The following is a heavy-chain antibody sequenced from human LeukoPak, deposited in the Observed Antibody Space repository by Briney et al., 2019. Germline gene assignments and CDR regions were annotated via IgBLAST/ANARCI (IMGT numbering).Heavy chain of an antibody. CDR1: GFTFSSYW. D-gene: IGHD6-13*01. J-gene: IGHJ4*02. Sequence: PGGSLRLSCAASGFTFSSYWMHWVRQAPGKGLVWVSRINSDGSSTSYADSVKGRFTISRDNAKNTLYLQMNSLRAEDTAVYYCARVISRAAGIDYWGQGTLVTVSS. V-gene: IGHV3-74*01. CDR3: ARVISRAAGIDY. CDR2: INSDGSST.